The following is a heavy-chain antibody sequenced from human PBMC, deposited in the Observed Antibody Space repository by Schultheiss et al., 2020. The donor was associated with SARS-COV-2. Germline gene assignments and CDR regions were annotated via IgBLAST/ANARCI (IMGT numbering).Heavy chain of an antibody. Sequence: SETLSLTCAVSGGSISSSNWWSWVRQPPGKGLEWIGSIYYSGSTYYNPSLKSRVTISVDTSKNQFSLKLSSVTAADTAVYYCARGSRDAFDIWGQGTMVTVSS. CDR3: ARGSRDAFDI. CDR1: GGSISSSNW. J-gene: IGHJ3*02. CDR2: IYYSGST. V-gene: IGHV4-4*02.